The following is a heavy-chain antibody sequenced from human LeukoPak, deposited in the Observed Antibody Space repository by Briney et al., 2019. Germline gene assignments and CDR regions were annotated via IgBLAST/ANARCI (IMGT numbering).Heavy chain of an antibody. V-gene: IGHV1-2*02. D-gene: IGHD1-26*01. CDR3: ARLSGNYYAGLDY. Sequence: EASVKVSCKTSGYSFTGYYMHWVRQAPGQGLEWMGWINPNSGGTNYAQKFQGRVTMTRDTSISTAYMELSKLTSDDTAVYYCARLSGNYYAGLDYWGQGTLVTVSS. CDR2: INPNSGGT. CDR1: GYSFTGYY. J-gene: IGHJ4*02.